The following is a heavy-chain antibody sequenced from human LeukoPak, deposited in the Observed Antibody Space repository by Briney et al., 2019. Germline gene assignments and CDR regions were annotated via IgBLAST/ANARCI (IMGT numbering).Heavy chain of an antibody. V-gene: IGHV1-46*01. CDR3: ARAQIDFWSGYYKIWNYYYGMDV. CDR1: GYTFTSYY. Sequence: ASVKVSCKASGYTFTSYYMHWVRQAPGQGLEWMGIINPSGGSTSYAQKFQGRVTMTRNTSISTAYMELSSLRSEDTAVYYCARAQIDFWSGYYKIWNYYYGMDVWGQGTTVTVSS. J-gene: IGHJ6*02. CDR2: INPSGGST. D-gene: IGHD3-3*01.